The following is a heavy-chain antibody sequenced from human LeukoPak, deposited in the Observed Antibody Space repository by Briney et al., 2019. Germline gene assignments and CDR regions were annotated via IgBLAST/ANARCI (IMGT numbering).Heavy chain of an antibody. Sequence: ASVKVSCKASGGIFNRYVISWVRQAPGQGLELMGGLIPTLGTANYAQKFQGRVTITADKPSNTAYMELSNLRFEDTAVYYCARDVGGPANYWGQGTLVTVSS. J-gene: IGHJ4*02. D-gene: IGHD2-15*01. V-gene: IGHV1-69*06. CDR3: ARDVGGPANY. CDR1: GGIFNRYV. CDR2: LIPTLGTA.